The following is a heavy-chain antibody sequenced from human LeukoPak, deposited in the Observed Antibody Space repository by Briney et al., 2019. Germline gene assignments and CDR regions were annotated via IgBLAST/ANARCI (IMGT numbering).Heavy chain of an antibody. CDR1: GFIFSSCA. D-gene: IGHD3-3*01. CDR2: ICGSGGST. CDR3: AKGFIAYYDFWSGRSIPYYFDY. J-gene: IGHJ4*02. V-gene: IGHV3-23*01. Sequence: GGSLRLSCAASGFIFSSCAMSWVRRAPGRGLEWVSAICGSGGSTYYADSVKGRFTISRDNSKNTLYLQMNSLRAEDTAVYYCAKGFIAYYDFWSGRSIPYYFDYWGQGTLVTVSS.